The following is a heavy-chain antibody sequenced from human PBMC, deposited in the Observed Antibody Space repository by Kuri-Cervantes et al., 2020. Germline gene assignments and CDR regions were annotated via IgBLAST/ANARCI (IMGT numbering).Heavy chain of an antibody. CDR1: GGTFSSYT. Sequence: SVKVSCKASGGTFSSYTISWVRQAPGQGLEWMGRIIPILGIANYAQKFQGRVTITADKSTSTAYLQWSSLKASDTAMYYCARHGITGTTGSYWFDPWGQGTLVTVSS. J-gene: IGHJ5*02. CDR3: ARHGITGTTGSYWFDP. D-gene: IGHD1-20*01. V-gene: IGHV1-69*02. CDR2: IIPILGIA.